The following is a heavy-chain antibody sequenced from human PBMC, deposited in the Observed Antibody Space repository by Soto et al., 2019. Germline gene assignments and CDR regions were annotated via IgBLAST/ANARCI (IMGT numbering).Heavy chain of an antibody. CDR1: GGTFSSYA. Sequence: QVQLVQSGAEVKKPGSSVKVSCKASGGTFSSYAISWVRQAPGQGLEWMGGIIPIFGTANYAQKFQGRVTITADESTSTAFRELSSLRSEDTAVYYGARDRSSGYSYGYGIGLWFDPWGQGTMVTVSS. J-gene: IGHJ5*02. V-gene: IGHV1-69*01. D-gene: IGHD5-18*01. CDR2: IIPIFGTA. CDR3: ARDRSSGYSYGYGIGLWFDP.